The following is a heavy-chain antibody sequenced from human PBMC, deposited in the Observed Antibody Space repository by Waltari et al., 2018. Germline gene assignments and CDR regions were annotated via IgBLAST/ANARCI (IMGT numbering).Heavy chain of an antibody. J-gene: IGHJ4*02. D-gene: IGHD3-3*01. CDR2: IYYSGST. V-gene: IGHV4-39*01. Sequence: QLQLQESGPGLVKPSETLSLTCTVSGGSISSSSYYWGWIRQPPGKGLEWIGSIYYSGSTYYNPSLKSRVTIYVDTSKNQFSLKLSSVTAADTAVYYCARHGRFLEWLVDYWGQGTLVTVSS. CDR1: GGSISSSSYY. CDR3: ARHGRFLEWLVDY.